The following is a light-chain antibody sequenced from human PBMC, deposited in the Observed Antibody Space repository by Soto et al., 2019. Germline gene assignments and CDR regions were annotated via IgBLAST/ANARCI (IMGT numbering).Light chain of an antibody. J-gene: IGKJ2*01. Sequence: DIQMTQSPSSLAASVGDRVTITCRASQSIRSYLNWYQQKPGKAPKLLISSASSLQSDVPSRFSGSGPGTDFTLTSSSLQPEDFATYYCQQGYNTGTFGQGTKLEIK. CDR2: SAS. CDR3: QQGYNTGT. CDR1: QSIRSY. V-gene: IGKV1-39*01.